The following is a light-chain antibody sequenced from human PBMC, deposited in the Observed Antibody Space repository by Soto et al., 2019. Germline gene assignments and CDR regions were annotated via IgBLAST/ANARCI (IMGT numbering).Light chain of an antibody. CDR1: QSVSSY. Sequence: EIVLTQSPATLSLSPGERATLSCRASQSVSSYSAWYQQKPGQAPRLLIYDASNRATGIPTRFSGSGSGTDFTLTISSLEPEDFAVYYCQQRSNWPITFGQGTRLESK. V-gene: IGKV3-11*01. J-gene: IGKJ5*01. CDR3: QQRSNWPIT. CDR2: DAS.